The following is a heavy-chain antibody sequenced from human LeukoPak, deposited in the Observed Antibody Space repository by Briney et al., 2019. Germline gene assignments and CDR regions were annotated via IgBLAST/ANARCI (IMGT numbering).Heavy chain of an antibody. J-gene: IGHJ6*03. Sequence: SGPALVKPTQTLTLTCTFSGFSLSTSGMCVSWIRQPPGKALEWLARIDWDDDKYYSTSLKTRLTISKDTSKNQVVLTMTNMDPVDTATYYCARMEKKALAAAGSYYYYYYMDVWGKGTTVTVSS. CDR2: IDWDDDK. CDR1: GFSLSTSGMC. D-gene: IGHD6-13*01. CDR3: ARMEKKALAAAGSYYYYYYMDV. V-gene: IGHV2-70*11.